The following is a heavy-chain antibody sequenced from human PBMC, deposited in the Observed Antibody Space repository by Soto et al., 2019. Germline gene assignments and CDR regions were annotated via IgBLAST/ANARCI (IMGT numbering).Heavy chain of an antibody. Sequence: VGSLRLSCAASGFTFSTYAMEWVRQAPGKGLDWVALISYDGNNKYYADSVRGRFTISRDNSKNTLYLQMNALRPEDTALYFCARPVEHFYYYGMDVWGQGTTVTVSS. CDR2: ISYDGNNK. CDR1: GFTFSTYA. D-gene: IGHD3-3*02. J-gene: IGHJ6*02. CDR3: ARPVEHFYYYGMDV. V-gene: IGHV3-30-3*01.